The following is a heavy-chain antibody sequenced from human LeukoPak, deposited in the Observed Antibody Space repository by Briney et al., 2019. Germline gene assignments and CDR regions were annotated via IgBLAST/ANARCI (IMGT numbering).Heavy chain of an antibody. Sequence: ASVKVSCKASGYTFTSYDINWVRQATGQGLEWMGWMNPNSGNTGYAQKFQGRVTMTRNTSISTAYMELSSLRSEDTAVYYCARGNTKIVPAAIALFYYYYGMDVWGQGTTVTVPS. J-gene: IGHJ6*02. CDR2: MNPNSGNT. D-gene: IGHD2-2*01. CDR1: GYTFTSYD. V-gene: IGHV1-8*01. CDR3: ARGNTKIVPAAIALFYYYYGMDV.